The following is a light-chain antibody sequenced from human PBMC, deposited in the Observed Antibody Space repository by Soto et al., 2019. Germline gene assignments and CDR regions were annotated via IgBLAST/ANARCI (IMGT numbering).Light chain of an antibody. CDR3: AALDDSLKDYV. CDR2: SND. Sequence: QSVLTQPPSASGTPGQRVTISSSGSSSNIGSNTVNWYQHLPGTAPKLLLRSNDQRPSGVPDRFSGSKSGTSASLAISGLRSEDAADYYGAALDDSLKDYVFGTGTKVTVL. J-gene: IGLJ1*01. CDR1: SSNIGSNT. V-gene: IGLV1-44*01.